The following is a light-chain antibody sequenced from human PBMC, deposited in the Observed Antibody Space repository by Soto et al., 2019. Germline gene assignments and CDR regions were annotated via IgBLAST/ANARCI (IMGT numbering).Light chain of an antibody. CDR1: QSVSGN. J-gene: IGKJ2*01. V-gene: IGKV3-15*01. CDR2: GAA. Sequence: EIEMTQSPATLTVSSGERATLSCRASQSVSGNLAWYQQRLGQAPRILIYGAATRAAGIPARFRGSESGTEFTLTISSLQSEDFVVYYCQQYHKRPYTFGQGTKLEI. CDR3: QQYHKRPYT.